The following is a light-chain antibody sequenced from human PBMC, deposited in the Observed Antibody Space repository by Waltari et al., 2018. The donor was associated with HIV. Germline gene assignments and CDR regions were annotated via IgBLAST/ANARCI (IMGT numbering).Light chain of an antibody. CDR2: EVT. CDR1: TSDVGGYNF. CDR3: TSYTSNNTLM. J-gene: IGLJ3*02. Sequence: QSALTQPASVSGSPGQSITLSCTGTTSDVGGYNFVSCYQQHPGKAPKLMIYEVTNRPSGLSNRFSGSKSGNTASLTISGLQAEDEADYYCTSYTSNNTLMFGGGTKVTVL. V-gene: IGLV2-14*01.